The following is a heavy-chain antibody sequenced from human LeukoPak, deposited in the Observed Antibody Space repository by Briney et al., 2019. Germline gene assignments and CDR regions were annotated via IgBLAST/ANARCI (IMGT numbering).Heavy chain of an antibody. D-gene: IGHD4-11*01. J-gene: IGHJ6*03. Sequence: ASVKVSCKASGYTFTGYYFHWVRQAPGQDLEWMGWINPNTACTNYAQKFLGGVTLTWDTSISTAYMELNRLTSDDTAVYYCATSAGDYRAGHYYYMGVWGKGTSVTVSS. CDR1: GYTFTGYY. CDR3: ATSAGDYRAGHYYYMGV. CDR2: INPNTACT. V-gene: IGHV1-2*02.